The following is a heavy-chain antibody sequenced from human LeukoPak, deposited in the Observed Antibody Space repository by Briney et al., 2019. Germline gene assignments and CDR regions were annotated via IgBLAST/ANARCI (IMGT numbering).Heavy chain of an antibody. V-gene: IGHV1-69*06. CDR1: GGTFSSYA. Sequence: SVKVSCKASGGTFSSYAISWVRQAPGQGLEWMGGIIPIFGTANYAQKFQGRVTITADKSTSTAYMELSSLRSEDTAVYYCAREGGYCSGGSCSYFDYWGQGTLVTASS. CDR2: IIPIFGTA. J-gene: IGHJ4*02. D-gene: IGHD2-15*01. CDR3: AREGGYCSGGSCSYFDY.